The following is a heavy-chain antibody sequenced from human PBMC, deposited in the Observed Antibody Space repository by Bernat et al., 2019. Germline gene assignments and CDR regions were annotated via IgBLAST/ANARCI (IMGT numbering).Heavy chain of an antibody. CDR3: ARRGVRGVKAPSDY. CDR1: GFTFSSYS. Sequence: EVQLVESGGGLVKPGGSLRLSCAASGFTFSSYSMNWVRQAPGKGLEWVSSISSSSSYIYYAVYVKGRFTIARDNAKISLYLQMNSLRAEDTAVYYCARRGVRGVKAPSDYWGQGTLVTVSS. J-gene: IGHJ4*02. V-gene: IGHV3-21*01. CDR2: ISSSSSYI. D-gene: IGHD3-10*01.